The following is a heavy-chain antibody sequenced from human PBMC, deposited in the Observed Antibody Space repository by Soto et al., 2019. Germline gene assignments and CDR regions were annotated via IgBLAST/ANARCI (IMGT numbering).Heavy chain of an antibody. J-gene: IGHJ4*02. CDR1: GGTFNTFA. Sequence: QVQLVQSGAEVKKPGSSVNVSCKASGGTFNTFAISWVRQAPGQGLEYLGGIVPILGPAFYAQRFQGRVTITADNSTNTAYLELTSLSSEDTAVYYCARAAKRSFDSWGQGTQVTVSS. V-gene: IGHV1-69*06. CDR2: IVPILGPA. CDR3: ARAAKRSFDS.